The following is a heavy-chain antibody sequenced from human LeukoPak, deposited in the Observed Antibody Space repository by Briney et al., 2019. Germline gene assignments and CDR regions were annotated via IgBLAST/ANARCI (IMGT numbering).Heavy chain of an antibody. CDR1: GFTFSSNY. D-gene: IGHD1-26*01. Sequence: GGSLRLSCAASGFTFSSNYMSWVRQAPGKGLEWVANMNQDGSEKYYVDSVKGRFTISRDNAKNSLYLQMNNLRAEDTAVYYCARGGELLRPADYWGQGTLVTVSS. V-gene: IGHV3-7*01. CDR2: MNQDGSEK. CDR3: ARGGELLRPADY. J-gene: IGHJ4*02.